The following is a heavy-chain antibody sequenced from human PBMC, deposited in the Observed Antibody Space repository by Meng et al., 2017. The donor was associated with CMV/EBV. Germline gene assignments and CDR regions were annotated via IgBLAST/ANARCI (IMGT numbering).Heavy chain of an antibody. CDR1: GGSISSSSYY. CDR3: ASPYCSSTSCYTGNWFDP. J-gene: IGHJ5*02. Sequence: GSLRLSCTVSGGSISSSSYYWGWIRQPPGKGLEWIGSIYYSGSTYYNPSLKSRVTISVDTSKSQFSLKLSSVTAADTAVYYCASPYCSSTSCYTGNWFDPWGQGTLVTVSS. CDR2: IYYSGST. V-gene: IGHV4-39*01. D-gene: IGHD2-2*02.